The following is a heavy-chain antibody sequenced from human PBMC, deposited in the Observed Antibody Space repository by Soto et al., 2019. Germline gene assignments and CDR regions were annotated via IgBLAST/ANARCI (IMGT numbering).Heavy chain of an antibody. V-gene: IGHV2-26*01. CDR3: ARIMLAGGGWYGVYYFDY. Sequence: SGPTLVNPTETLTLTCTVSGFSLSNARMGVSWIRQPPGKALEWLAHIFSNDEKSYSTSLKSRLTISKDTSKSQVVLTMTNMDPVDTATYYCARIMLAGGGWYGVYYFDYWGQGTLVTVSS. CDR1: GFSLSNARMG. J-gene: IGHJ4*02. CDR2: IFSNDEK. D-gene: IGHD6-19*01.